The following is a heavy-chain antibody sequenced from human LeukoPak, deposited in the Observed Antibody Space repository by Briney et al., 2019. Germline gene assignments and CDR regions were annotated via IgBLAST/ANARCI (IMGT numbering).Heavy chain of an antibody. Sequence: GASVKVSCKASGYTFTSYAMNWVRQAPGQGLEWMGWINTNTGNPTHAQGFTGRFVFSLDTSVSTAYLQISSLKAEDTAVYYCARVLADPGVVPAEADYWGQGTLVTVSS. D-gene: IGHD2-2*01. J-gene: IGHJ4*02. CDR2: INTNTGNP. V-gene: IGHV7-4-1*02. CDR1: GYTFTSYA. CDR3: ARVLADPGVVPAEADY.